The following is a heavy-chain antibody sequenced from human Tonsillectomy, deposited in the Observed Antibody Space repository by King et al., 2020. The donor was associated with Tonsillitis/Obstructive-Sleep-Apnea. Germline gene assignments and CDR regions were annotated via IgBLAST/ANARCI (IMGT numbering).Heavy chain of an antibody. V-gene: IGHV3-49*05. CDR3: TRAPVYSSTWYEIYYYYMDV. CDR2: IRSTAYGGTT. J-gene: IGHJ6*03. D-gene: IGHD6-13*01. CDR1: GFTFGDYA. Sequence: VQLVESGGGLVKPGRSLRLSCTASGFTFGDYAMSWFRQAPGKGLEWVGCIRSTAYGGTTEHAASVKGRFTISRDDSKSIAYLQMNSLKTADTAVYYCTRAPVYSSTWYEIYYYYMDVWGKGTTVTVSS.